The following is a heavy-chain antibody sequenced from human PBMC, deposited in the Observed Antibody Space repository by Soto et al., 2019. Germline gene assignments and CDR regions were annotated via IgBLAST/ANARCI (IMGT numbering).Heavy chain of an antibody. CDR3: ARDEMVVATGSRTWHYYYGMDV. V-gene: IGHV1-69*12. J-gene: IGHJ6*02. D-gene: IGHD2-15*01. CDR1: VGTFSTYA. Sequence: QVQLVQSGAEVKKPGSSVKVSCKSSVGTFSTYAISWVRQAPGQGLEWMGWIITIFGTANYAQKFQCRVTITADESTTTAYMELISLRSEDTAVYYCARDEMVVATGSRTWHYYYGMDVWGQGTTVTVSS. CDR2: IITIFGTA.